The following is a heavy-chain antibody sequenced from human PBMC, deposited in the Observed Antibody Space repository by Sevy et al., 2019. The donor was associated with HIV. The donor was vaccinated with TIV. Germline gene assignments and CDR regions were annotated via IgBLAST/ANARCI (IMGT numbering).Heavy chain of an antibody. CDR2: IIPILGTV. Sequence: ASVKVSCKASGGTFSTYGISWVRQAPGQGPEWMGGIIPILGTVNYARKFQGRVTITAGESTKTAYMELSSLRSEDTAVYYCARGGGNGWYYFDYWGQETLVTVS. V-gene: IGHV1-69*13. CDR1: GGTFSTYG. CDR3: ARGGGNGWYYFDY. D-gene: IGHD6-19*01. J-gene: IGHJ4*02.